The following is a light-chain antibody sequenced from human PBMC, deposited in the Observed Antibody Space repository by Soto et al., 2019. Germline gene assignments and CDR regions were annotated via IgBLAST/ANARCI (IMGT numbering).Light chain of an antibody. V-gene: IGKV3-11*01. J-gene: IGKJ4*01. CDR1: QSVRNY. CDR2: DAS. Sequence: VLTQFPLTLSFPQGENAIVSYRASQSVRNYLAWYQQKPGQAPRPLIYDASYRATGIPARFSGGGAGTDFTLSISSPDPEDFAVYYWQQRSDWLTFGGGTKVDIK. CDR3: QQRSDWLT.